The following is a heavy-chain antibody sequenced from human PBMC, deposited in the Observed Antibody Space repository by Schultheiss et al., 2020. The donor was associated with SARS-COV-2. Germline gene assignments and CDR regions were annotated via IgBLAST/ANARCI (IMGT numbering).Heavy chain of an antibody. D-gene: IGHD2-15*01. CDR2: IYPGDSDT. J-gene: IGHJ4*02. CDR1: GYSFTSYW. V-gene: IGHV5-51*01. Sequence: GGSLRLSCKGSGYSFTSYWIGWVRQMPGKGLEWMGIIYPGDSDTRYSPSFQGQVTISADKSISTAYLQWSRLEASDTAMYYCATRLSGYCGGGNCAFDYWGQGTLVTVSS. CDR3: ATRLSGYCGGGNCAFDY.